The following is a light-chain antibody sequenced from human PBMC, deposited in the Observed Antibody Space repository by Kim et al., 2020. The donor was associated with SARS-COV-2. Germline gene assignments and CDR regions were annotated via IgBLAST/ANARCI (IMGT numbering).Light chain of an antibody. J-gene: IGKJ5*01. CDR2: GAS. V-gene: IGKV3-20*01. Sequence: DIELTQSPSTLSLSPGERATLSCRASQSVSSSYLAWYQQKPGHAPSLLIYGASIRATGIPDRFSGSGSGTDFTLTISRLQPEDFGVYYCQQYSSSPITFGGGTQLDIK. CDR3: QQYSSSPIT. CDR1: QSVSSSY.